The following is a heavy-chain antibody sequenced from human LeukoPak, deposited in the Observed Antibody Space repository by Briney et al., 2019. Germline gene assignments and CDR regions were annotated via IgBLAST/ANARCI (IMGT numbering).Heavy chain of an antibody. V-gene: IGHV4-38-2*01. D-gene: IGHD4-17*01. CDR1: GYSISSGYY. Sequence: PSETLSLTCAVSGYSISSGYYWGWIRQPPGKGLEWIGSNYHSGSSYYNPSLKSRDTISVDTSKNQFSLKLSSVTAADTAVYYCARLWDGDYAHAADDAFDIWGQGTMVTVSS. CDR3: ARLWDGDYAHAADDAFDI. CDR2: NYHSGSS. J-gene: IGHJ3*02.